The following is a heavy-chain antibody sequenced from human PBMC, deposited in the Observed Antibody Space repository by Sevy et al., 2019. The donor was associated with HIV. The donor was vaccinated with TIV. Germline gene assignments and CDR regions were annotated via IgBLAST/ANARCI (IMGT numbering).Heavy chain of an antibody. D-gene: IGHD6-19*01. CDR3: AKGSHNTGWFPDY. CDR2: ISGTGSIT. V-gene: IGHV3-23*01. CDR1: GFTFSSYA. J-gene: IGHJ4*02. Sequence: GGSLRLSCAASGFTFSSYAMSWVRQAPGKGLEWASPISGTGSITYYADSVRGRFTISRDNSNNILYLQMNSLRAEDTAVYFCAKGSHNTGWFPDYWGQGTLVTVSS.